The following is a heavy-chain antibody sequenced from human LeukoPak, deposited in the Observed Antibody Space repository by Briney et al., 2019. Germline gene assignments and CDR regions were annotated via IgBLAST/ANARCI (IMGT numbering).Heavy chain of an antibody. J-gene: IGHJ4*02. Sequence: GGSLRLSCAPSGFTFSGYAMAWVRQAPKKGLEWVSAISGSGANTYYADSVKGRSTISRDNSKSTLSLQVNSLRAEDTAVYYCAKVHSLYCSSTTCYNFDYWGQGTLVTVSS. CDR3: AKVHSLYCSSTTCYNFDY. CDR1: GFTFSGYA. D-gene: IGHD2-2*02. V-gene: IGHV3-23*01. CDR2: ISGSGANT.